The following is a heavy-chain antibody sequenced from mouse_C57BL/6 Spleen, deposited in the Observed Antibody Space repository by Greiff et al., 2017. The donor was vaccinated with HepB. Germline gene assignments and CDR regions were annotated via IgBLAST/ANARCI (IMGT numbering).Heavy chain of an antibody. CDR1: GYTFTSYW. CDR3: ARGGHLYYYAMDY. D-gene: IGHD3-1*01. V-gene: IGHV1-7*01. Sequence: VQLQQSGAELVKPGASVKLSCKASGYTFTSYWMHWVKQRPGQGLEWIGYINPSSGYTKYNQKFKDKATLTADKSSSTAYMQLSSLTYEDSAVYYCARGGHLYYYAMDYWGQGTSVTVSS. J-gene: IGHJ4*01. CDR2: INPSSGYT.